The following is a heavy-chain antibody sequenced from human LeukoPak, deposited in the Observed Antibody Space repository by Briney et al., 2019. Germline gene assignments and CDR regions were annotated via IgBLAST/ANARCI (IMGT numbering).Heavy chain of an antibody. V-gene: IGHV3-21*01. J-gene: IGHJ3*02. D-gene: IGHD2/OR15-2a*01. CDR2: ISSSSSYI. CDR1: GFTFSSYS. Sequence: GGSLRLSCAASGFTFSSYSMNWVRQAPGKGLEWVSSISSSSSYIYYADSVKGRFTISRDNSKNARYRQMDSVRTEDTAGYYCARVSILTVPYYAFDIWGPGKMVTVSS. CDR3: ARVSILTVPYYAFDI.